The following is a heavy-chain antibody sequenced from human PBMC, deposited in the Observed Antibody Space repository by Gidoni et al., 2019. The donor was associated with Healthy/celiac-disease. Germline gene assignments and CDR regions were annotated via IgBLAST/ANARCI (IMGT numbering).Heavy chain of an antibody. CDR3: TTAIVLAYDDAVDI. D-gene: IGHD3-16*02. CDR2: SKSKTDGGTT. Sequence: EVQLVESGGGLVMPGGSLRLSCAASVFSFFHAWMSWVRQAPGKGLGGVGRSKSKTDGGTTDDAARVKGGFTISRDDPKNTLDLKMNCLKTEDTVVYYCTTAIVLAYDDAVDIWGQGTMVTVSS. V-gene: IGHV3-15*01. J-gene: IGHJ3*02. CDR1: VFSFFHAW.